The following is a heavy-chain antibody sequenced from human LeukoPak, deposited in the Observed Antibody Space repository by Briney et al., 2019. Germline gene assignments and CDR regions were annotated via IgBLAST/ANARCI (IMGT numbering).Heavy chain of an antibody. J-gene: IGHJ4*02. D-gene: IGHD6-19*01. V-gene: IGHV3-23*01. CDR3: AKGYSSGWSPFDY. Sequence: GGSPRLSCAASGFTFGSSAMSWVRQAPGKGLEWVSGISAGGGTTYYADSVKGRFTISRDNSKNTLYLQMNSLRAEDTALYYCAKGYSSGWSPFDYWSQGTLVTVSS. CDR1: GFTFGSSA. CDR2: ISAGGGTT.